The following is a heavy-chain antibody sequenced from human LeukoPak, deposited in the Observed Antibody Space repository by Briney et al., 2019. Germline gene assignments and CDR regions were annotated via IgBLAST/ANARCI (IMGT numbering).Heavy chain of an antibody. CDR1: GGSISSYY. D-gene: IGHD1-14*01. J-gene: IGHJ3*02. CDR3: ARPCCGTGFFRGETGSFDI. CDR2: IYYSGST. Sequence: SETLSLTCTVSGGSISSYYWGWIRQPPGKGLEWIGSIYYSGSTYYNPSLKSRVTISVDTSKNQFSLKLSSVTAADTAVYYCARPCCGTGFFRGETGSFDIWGQGTMVTVSS. V-gene: IGHV4-39*01.